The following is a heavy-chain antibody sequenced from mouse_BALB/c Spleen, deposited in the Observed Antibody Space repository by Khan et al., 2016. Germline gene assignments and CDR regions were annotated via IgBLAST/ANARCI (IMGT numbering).Heavy chain of an antibody. D-gene: IGHD2-10*02. Sequence: EVKLLESGGGLVQPGGSLKLSCAASGFDFSRYWMSWVRQAPGKGLEWIGEINPDSSTINYTPSLKDKFIISRDNAKNTLYLQMSKVRSEDTALYYCARPEYGNYVLAYWGQGTLVTVSA. CDR2: INPDSSTI. J-gene: IGHJ3*01. CDR1: GFDFSRYW. V-gene: IGHV4-1*02. CDR3: ARPEYGNYVLAY.